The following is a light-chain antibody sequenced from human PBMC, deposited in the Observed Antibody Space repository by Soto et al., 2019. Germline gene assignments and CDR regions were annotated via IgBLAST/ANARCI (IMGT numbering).Light chain of an antibody. CDR3: SSYTRQSTYV. Sequence: QSALTQPASVSGSPGQSITISCTGTSSDVGGYKYVSWFQQYPGKVPKLIIYEVNDRPSGVSNRFSASKSGNTASLTISGPPAEDEADYYCSSYTRQSTYVFGTGTKLTVL. CDR2: EVN. J-gene: IGLJ1*01. V-gene: IGLV2-14*03. CDR1: SSDVGGYKY.